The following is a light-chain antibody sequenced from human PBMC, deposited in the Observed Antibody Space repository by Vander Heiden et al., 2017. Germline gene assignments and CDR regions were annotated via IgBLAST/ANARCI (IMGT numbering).Light chain of an antibody. V-gene: IGKV1-39*01. CDR1: QSLTDY. Sequence: DIQMTQSPSSLSASVGDRVTITCRASQSLTDYLNWYRQRPGKAPELLIYAASSLHTGVPSRFSGSRSDTYFTLTITSLQPEDFATYYCQQTYSPPPTFGQGTRVDIK. CDR3: QQTYSPPPT. J-gene: IGKJ1*01. CDR2: AAS.